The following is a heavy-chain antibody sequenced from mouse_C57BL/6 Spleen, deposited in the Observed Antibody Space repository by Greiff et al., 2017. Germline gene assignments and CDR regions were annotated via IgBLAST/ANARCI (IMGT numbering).Heavy chain of an antibody. CDR2: IHPSVSDT. CDR3: AIFCYCSLED. V-gene: IGHV1-74*01. D-gene: IGHD2-12*01. J-gene: IGHJ2*01. CDR1: GYTFTSYW. Sequence: QVQLQQPGAELVKPGASVKVSCKASGYTFTSYWMHWVKQRPGHGLEWIGRIHPSVSDTNYNQKFKGKATLTVDKSSSTAYMQLSSLTSEDSAVYYCAIFCYCSLEDWGTGTTLAVAS.